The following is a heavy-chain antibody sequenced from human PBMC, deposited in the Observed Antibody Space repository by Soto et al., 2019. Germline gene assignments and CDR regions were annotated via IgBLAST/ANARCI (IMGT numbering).Heavy chain of an antibody. Sequence: QVQLQESGPGLVKPSETLSLTCTVSGGSVSSVSFYWNWLRQPPGKGLEWIGYISYSGSTNYNSSLRSRVTISVDTSKNQFSLRLTSATAADTAVYYCARGDAINWFDSWGQGTRVTVSS. CDR3: ARGDAINWFDS. CDR2: ISYSGST. J-gene: IGHJ5*01. CDR1: GGSVSSVSFY. V-gene: IGHV4-61*01. D-gene: IGHD2-2*01.